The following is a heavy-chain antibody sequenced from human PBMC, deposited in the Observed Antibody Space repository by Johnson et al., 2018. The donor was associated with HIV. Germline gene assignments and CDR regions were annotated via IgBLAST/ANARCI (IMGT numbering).Heavy chain of an antibody. CDR2: INWNGRST. Sequence: VQLVESGGSVVRPGGSLRLSCATSGFTFEDYAMSWVRQVPGKGLEWVSGINWNGRSTGYADSVKGRFTISRDNAKSSLYLQMDSLRAEDTALYYCASQGGSPAFDIWGQGTLVTVSS. CDR1: GFTFEDYA. CDR3: ASQGGSPAFDI. D-gene: IGHD3-16*01. V-gene: IGHV3-20*04. J-gene: IGHJ3*02.